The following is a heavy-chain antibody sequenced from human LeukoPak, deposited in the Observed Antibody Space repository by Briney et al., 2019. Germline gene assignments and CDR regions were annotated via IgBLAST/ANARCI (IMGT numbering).Heavy chain of an antibody. J-gene: IGHJ6*02. CDR3: ARDPYSSTWSYGMDV. D-gene: IGHD6-6*01. CDR2: IKTDGSTT. V-gene: IGHV3-74*01. CDR1: GFTFSSYW. Sequence: GGSLRLSCAASGFTFSSYWMHWVRQPPGKGLVWVSNIKTDGSTTNYADSVRGRFAISRDNAKNTLYLQMNSLRAEDTAVYYCARDPYSSTWSYGMDVWGQGTTVTVSS.